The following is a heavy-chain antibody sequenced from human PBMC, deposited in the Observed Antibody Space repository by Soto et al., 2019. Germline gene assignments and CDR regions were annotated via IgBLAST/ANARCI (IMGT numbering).Heavy chain of an antibody. Sequence: GGSLRLSCAASGFTFSSYGMHWVRQAPGKGLEWVAVIWYDGSNKYYADSVKGRFTISRDNSKNTLYLQMNSLRAEDTAVYYCARGPREGYYDSSRNAYFDYWGQGTLVTVSS. D-gene: IGHD3-22*01. V-gene: IGHV3-33*01. CDR2: IWYDGSNK. J-gene: IGHJ4*02. CDR1: GFTFSSYG. CDR3: ARGPREGYYDSSRNAYFDY.